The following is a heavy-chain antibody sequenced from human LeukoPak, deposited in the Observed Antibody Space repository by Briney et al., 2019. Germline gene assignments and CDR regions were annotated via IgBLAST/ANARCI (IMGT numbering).Heavy chain of an antibody. CDR3: ARGSYYDILTGYYSDPMDV. CDR2: IGTAGDP. D-gene: IGHD3-9*01. V-gene: IGHV3-13*05. J-gene: IGHJ6*04. Sequence: GGSLRLSCAASGFTFSSYDMHWARQATGKGLEWVSAIGTAGDPYYPGSVKGRFTISRENAKNSLYLQMNSLRAGDTAVYYCARGSYYDILTGYYSDPMDVWGKGTTVTVSS. CDR1: GFTFSSYD.